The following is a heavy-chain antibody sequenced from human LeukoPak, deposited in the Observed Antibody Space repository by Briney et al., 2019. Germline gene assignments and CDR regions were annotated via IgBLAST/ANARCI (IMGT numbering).Heavy chain of an antibody. CDR3: AELGITMIGGV. CDR1: GFTFSSYA. J-gene: IGHJ6*04. CDR2: ISSSGSTI. V-gene: IGHV3-48*03. Sequence: GGSLRLSCAASGFTFSSYAMSWVRQAPGKGLEWVSYISSSGSTIYYADSVKGRFTISRDNAKNSLYLQMNSLRAEDTAVYYCAELGITMIGGVWGKGTTVTISS. D-gene: IGHD3-10*02.